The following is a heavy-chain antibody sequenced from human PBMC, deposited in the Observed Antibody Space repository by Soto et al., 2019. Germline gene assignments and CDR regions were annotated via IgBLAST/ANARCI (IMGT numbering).Heavy chain of an antibody. CDR2: IYYSGST. CDR1: GGSISISSYY. J-gene: IGHJ2*01. CDR3: ARHSLWSGYYIGGQKNWYFDL. D-gene: IGHD3-3*01. V-gene: IGHV4-39*01. Sequence: PSETLSLTCTVSGGSISISSYYWGCMRQPPGKGLEWIGSIYYSGSTYYNPSLKSRVTISVDTSKNQFSLKVSSVTAADTAVYYCARHSLWSGYYIGGQKNWYFDLWGRGTLVTVSS.